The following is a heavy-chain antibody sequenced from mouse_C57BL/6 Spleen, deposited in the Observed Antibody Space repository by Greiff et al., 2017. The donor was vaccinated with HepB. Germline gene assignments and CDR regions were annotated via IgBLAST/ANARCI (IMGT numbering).Heavy chain of an antibody. D-gene: IGHD2-5*01. CDR3: ARPLAYYSNSYAMDY. Sequence: DVKLVESGGGLVKPGGSLKLSCAASGFTFSSYTMSWVRQTPEKRLEWVATISGGGGNTYYPDSVKGRFTISRDNAKNTLYLQMGSLRSEDTALYYCARPLAYYSNSYAMDYWGQGTSVTVSS. CDR2: ISGGGGNT. V-gene: IGHV5-9*01. J-gene: IGHJ4*01. CDR1: GFTFSSYT.